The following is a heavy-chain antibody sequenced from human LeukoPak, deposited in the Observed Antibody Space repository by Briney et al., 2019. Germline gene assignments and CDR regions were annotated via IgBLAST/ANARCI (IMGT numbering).Heavy chain of an antibody. CDR1: GFTFTSHS. V-gene: IGHV3-48*02. J-gene: IGHJ4*02. D-gene: IGHD2-21*02. Sequence: PGGSLSLSCATSGFTFTSHSMNWVRQAPGKGLEWVSFITSSSTTIYYADSVKGRFTISRDNAKNSLYLQMNSLRDEDTAVYYCARVRGTALVNMYFDYWSQGTLVTVSS. CDR2: ITSSSTTI. CDR3: ARVRGTALVNMYFDY.